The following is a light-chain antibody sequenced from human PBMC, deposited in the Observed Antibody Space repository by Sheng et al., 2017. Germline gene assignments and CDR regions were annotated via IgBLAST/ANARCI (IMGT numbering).Light chain of an antibody. CDR1: QSVSSY. J-gene: IGKJ3*01. V-gene: IGKV3D-15*01. CDR2: AAS. Sequence: ENVLTQSPAALSLSPGERATLSCRASQSVSSYLAWYQQKPGQPPRLLIYAASTRATGIPARFSGSGSGTQFTLTISSLQSEDFAVYYCHQYNNWPPLFTFGPGTKVDIK. CDR3: HQYNNWPPLFT.